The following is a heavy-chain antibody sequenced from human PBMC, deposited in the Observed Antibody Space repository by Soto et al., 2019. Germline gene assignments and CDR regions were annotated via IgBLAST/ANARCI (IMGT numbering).Heavy chain of an antibody. CDR1: GGSINTYY. CDR3: ARGRGAARPYYFDY. V-gene: IGHV4-59*01. CDR2: IYYSGST. J-gene: IGHJ4*02. D-gene: IGHD6-6*01. Sequence: SETLFLTCTVSGGSINTYYWSWIRQPPGKGLEWLGYIYYSGSTNYNPSLKSRVTILVDTSKNQFSLKLSSVTAADTAVYYCARGRGAARPYYFDYWGQGTLVTVSS.